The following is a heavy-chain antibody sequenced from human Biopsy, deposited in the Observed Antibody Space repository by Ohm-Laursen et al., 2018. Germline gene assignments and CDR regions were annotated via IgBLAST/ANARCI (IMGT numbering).Heavy chain of an antibody. D-gene: IGHD2/OR15-2a*01. V-gene: IGHV4-59*07. Sequence: SDSLSLTCTVSGGSISSDYWSWIRQTPGKGLERIGYIYYSGSTNYNPSLKSRVTISVDTSKNQFSLRLNSVTAAETAVYYCARATNSTGWPYYYFYGMDVWGQGTTVTVSS. CDR1: GGSISSDY. CDR2: IYYSGST. J-gene: IGHJ6*02. CDR3: ARATNSTGWPYYYFYGMDV.